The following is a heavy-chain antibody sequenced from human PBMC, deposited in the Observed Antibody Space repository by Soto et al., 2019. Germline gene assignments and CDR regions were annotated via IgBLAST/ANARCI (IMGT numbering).Heavy chain of an antibody. CDR2: IWNDGIRK. D-gene: IGHD3-22*01. J-gene: IGHJ4*02. Sequence: GGSLRLSCAASGFTFSRYGMHWVRQVPGKGLEWVALIWNDGIRKVYVDSVKGRFTISRDNSKNTLDLQMNSLRAEDTAVYYCARDDDYEANAFDYWGPGTRVTVSS. CDR1: GFTFSRYG. V-gene: IGHV3-33*01. CDR3: ARDDDYEANAFDY.